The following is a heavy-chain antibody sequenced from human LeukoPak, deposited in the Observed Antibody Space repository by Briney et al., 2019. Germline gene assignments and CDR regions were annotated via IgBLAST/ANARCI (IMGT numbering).Heavy chain of an antibody. V-gene: IGHV4-59*12. Sequence: PSETLSLTCTVSGGSISSYYWSWIRQPPGKGLEWIGYIYYSGSTNYNPSLKSRVTMSVDTSKNQFSLKLSSVTAADTAVYYCARDGNPYQLLFNWFDPWGQGTLVTVSS. CDR2: IYYSGST. CDR1: GGSISSYY. D-gene: IGHD2-2*01. CDR3: ARDGNPYQLLFNWFDP. J-gene: IGHJ5*02.